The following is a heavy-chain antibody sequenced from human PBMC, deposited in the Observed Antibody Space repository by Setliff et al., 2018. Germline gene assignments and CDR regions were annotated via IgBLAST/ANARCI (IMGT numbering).Heavy chain of an antibody. Sequence: SETLSLTCTVSGGSISSGSYYWSWIRQPAGKGLEWIGRIYTSGSTNYNPSLKSRVTISVATSKNQFSLKLSSVTAADTAVYYCARDSYFWTWYAFDIWGQGTMVTVSS. D-gene: IGHD3-3*01. CDR2: IYTSGST. CDR1: GGSISSGSYY. J-gene: IGHJ3*02. V-gene: IGHV4-61*02. CDR3: ARDSYFWTWYAFDI.